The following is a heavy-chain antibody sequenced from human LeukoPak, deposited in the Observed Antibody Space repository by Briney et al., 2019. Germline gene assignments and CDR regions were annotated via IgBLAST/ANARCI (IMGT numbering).Heavy chain of an antibody. J-gene: IGHJ6*02. CDR2: ISAYNGNT. D-gene: IGHD3-3*01. CDR1: GSASTSNG. CDR3: ARAPETFGVGIISVWYYYYGMDV. V-gene: IGHV1-18*01. Sequence: ASVKVSCKVSGSASTSNGISWVPQAPGQGLEWMGWISAYNGNTNYAQKLQGRVTMTTDTSTSTAYMELRSLRSDDTAVIYCARAPETFGVGIISVWYYYYGMDVWGQGTTVTVSS.